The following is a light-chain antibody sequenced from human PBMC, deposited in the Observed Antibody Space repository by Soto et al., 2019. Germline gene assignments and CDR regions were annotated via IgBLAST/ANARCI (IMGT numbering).Light chain of an antibody. CDR1: QNISKY. Sequence: DIQMTQSPSSLSASVGDRVTITCRASQNISKYLNWYQQRAGKAPNLLIYSVSTLESWVPSRFSGSGSGTDFTLTVNSLQPEDFGSYYCQQSYSTAWTFGQGTRVDIK. CDR3: QQSYSTAWT. V-gene: IGKV1-39*01. J-gene: IGKJ1*01. CDR2: SVS.